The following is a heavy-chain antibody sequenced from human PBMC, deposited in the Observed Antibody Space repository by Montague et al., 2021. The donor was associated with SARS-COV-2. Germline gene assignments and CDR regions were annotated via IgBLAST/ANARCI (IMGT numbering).Heavy chain of an antibody. J-gene: IGHJ4*02. V-gene: IGHV4-59*11. CDR3: ARSISSSGARDN. D-gene: IGHD3-22*01. CDR2: IFYKGNT. Sequence: SETRSLTRTVSGGSLNKHYWSWIRKAPGKELEWLGNIFYKGNTNYNVXLWGRVSMSLDTPQNQFSLRLTSLTAADTAVYYCARSISSSGARDNWGQGSLVTVS. CDR1: GGSLNKHY.